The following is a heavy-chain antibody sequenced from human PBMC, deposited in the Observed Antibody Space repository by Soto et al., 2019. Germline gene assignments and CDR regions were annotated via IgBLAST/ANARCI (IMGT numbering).Heavy chain of an antibody. CDR1: GGSISSYY. D-gene: IGHD2-2*01. CDR3: ARLEDIVVVPAAPDV. J-gene: IGHJ6*04. CDR2: IYYSGST. Sequence: SETLSLTCTVSGGSISSYYWSWIRQPPGKGLEWIGYIYYSGSTNYNPSLKSRVTISVDTSKNQFSLKLSSVTAADTAVYYCARLEDIVVVPAAPDVWGKGTTVTVSS. V-gene: IGHV4-59*08.